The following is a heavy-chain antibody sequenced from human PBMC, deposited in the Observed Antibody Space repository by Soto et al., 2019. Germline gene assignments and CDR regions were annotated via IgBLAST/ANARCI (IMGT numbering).Heavy chain of an antibody. CDR1: GYRFTTYW. V-gene: IGHV5-51*01. CDR2: IYPGDSDT. CDR3: ARGVDTSSQVVALLDY. J-gene: IGHJ4*02. Sequence: GESLKISCKASGYRFTTYWIGWVRQMPGKGLEWMGLIYPGDSDTRYSPSFQGQVTISVDKSISTAYLQWSSLKASDTAMYYCARGVDTSSQVVALLDYWGQGTLVTVSS. D-gene: IGHD2-15*01.